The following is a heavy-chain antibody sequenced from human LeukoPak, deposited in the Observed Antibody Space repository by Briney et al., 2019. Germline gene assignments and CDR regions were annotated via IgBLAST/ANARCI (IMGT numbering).Heavy chain of an antibody. J-gene: IGHJ6*02. CDR3: AREIAAAGRAPQDYYYYGMDV. D-gene: IGHD6-13*01. V-gene: IGHV3-33*01. Sequence: PGRSLRLSCAASGFTFSSYGMHWVRQAPGKGLEWVAVIWYDGSNKYYADSVKGRFTISRDNSKNTLYLQMNSLRAEDTAVYCCAREIAAAGRAPQDYYYYGMDVWGQGTTVTVSS. CDR2: IWYDGSNK. CDR1: GFTFSSYG.